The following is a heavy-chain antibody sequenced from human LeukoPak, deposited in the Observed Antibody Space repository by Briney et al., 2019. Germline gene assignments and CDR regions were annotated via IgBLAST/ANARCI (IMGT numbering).Heavy chain of an antibody. V-gene: IGHV3-7*05. J-gene: IGHJ4*02. CDR3: ARRGTSSSWAHFDY. CDR2: IKQDGSEK. Sequence: GGSLRLSCAASGFTFSSYRMTWVRQAPGKGLEWVANIKQDGSEKYYVDSVKGRFTISRDNAKNSLYLQMNSLEAEDTAVYYCARRGTSSSWAHFDYWGQGTLVTVSS. CDR1: GFTFSSYR. D-gene: IGHD6-13*01.